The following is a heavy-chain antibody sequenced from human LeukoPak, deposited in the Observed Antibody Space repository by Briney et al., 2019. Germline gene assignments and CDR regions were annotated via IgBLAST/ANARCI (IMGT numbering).Heavy chain of an antibody. CDR1: GFTFSSYS. J-gene: IGHJ4*02. Sequence: GGSLRLSCAASGFTFSSYSMTWVRQAPGKGLEWVSSISSSSSYIYYADSVKGRFTISRDNSKNTLHLQMNSLRAEDTAVYYCARTLVGVEPFDYWGQGTLVTVSS. CDR2: ISSSSSYI. CDR3: ARTLVGVEPFDY. V-gene: IGHV3-21*04. D-gene: IGHD3-3*01.